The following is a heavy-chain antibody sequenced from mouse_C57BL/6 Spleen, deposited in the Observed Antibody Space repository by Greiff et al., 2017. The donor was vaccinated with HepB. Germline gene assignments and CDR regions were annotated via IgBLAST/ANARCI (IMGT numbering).Heavy chain of an antibody. CDR2: IYPGDGDT. J-gene: IGHJ2*01. Sequence: VQLQQSGPELVKPGASVKISCKASGYAFSSSWMNWVKQRPGKGLEWIGRIYPGDGDTNYNGKFKGKATLTAEKSSSTAYMQLSSLTSEDSAVYFWAREIYYYGSSYGYFDYWGQGTTLTVSS. CDR1: GYAFSSSW. V-gene: IGHV1-82*01. D-gene: IGHD1-1*01. CDR3: AREIYYYGSSYGYFDY.